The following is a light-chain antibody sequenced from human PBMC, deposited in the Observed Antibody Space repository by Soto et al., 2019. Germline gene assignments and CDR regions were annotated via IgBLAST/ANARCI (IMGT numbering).Light chain of an antibody. Sequence: DIPMTQSPSTLSASIGDTVIITCRASQSINSWLAWYQQKPGKAPKLLIHKASTLESGVPSRFKGSESGTEFTLTISSLHPDDFATFYCQQYDRFPYTFGQGTKLEIK. CDR1: QSINSW. CDR3: QQYDRFPYT. CDR2: KAS. V-gene: IGKV1-5*03. J-gene: IGKJ2*01.